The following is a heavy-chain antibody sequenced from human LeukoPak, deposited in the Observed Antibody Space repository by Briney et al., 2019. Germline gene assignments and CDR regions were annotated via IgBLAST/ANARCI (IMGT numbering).Heavy chain of an antibody. CDR2: IYPTGST. Sequence: SETLSLTCTVSGYSISSGYYWGWIRQPPGEGLEWIGNIYPTGSTYYNPSLKSRVTISVDTSKNQFSLKVSSVSAADTAVYYCARAYSSSWYWNWFDPWGQGTLVTVSS. D-gene: IGHD6-13*01. CDR1: GYSISSGYY. V-gene: IGHV4-38-2*02. J-gene: IGHJ5*02. CDR3: ARAYSSSWYWNWFDP.